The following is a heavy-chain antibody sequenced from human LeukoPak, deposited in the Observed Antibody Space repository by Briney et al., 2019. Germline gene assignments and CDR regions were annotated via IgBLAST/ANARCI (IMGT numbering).Heavy chain of an antibody. V-gene: IGHV3-23*01. Sequence: GGSLRLSCAASGFTFSSYAMSWVRQAPGKGLEWVSAISGSGGSTYYADSVKGRFTISRDNSKNTLYLQMNSLGAEDTAVYYCAKVSDYGDYGGFDYWGQGTLVTVSS. CDR3: AKVSDYGDYGGFDY. D-gene: IGHD4-17*01. CDR2: ISGSGGST. CDR1: GFTFSSYA. J-gene: IGHJ4*02.